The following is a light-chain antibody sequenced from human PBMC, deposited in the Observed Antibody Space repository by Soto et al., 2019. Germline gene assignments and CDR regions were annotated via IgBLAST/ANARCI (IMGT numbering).Light chain of an antibody. CDR2: DVN. Sequence: QSVLTQPASVSGSPGQSITISCTGTSLDVGGYNYVSWYQQDPGKAPKLMIYDVNNRPSGVSNRFSGSKSGNTASLTISGLQADDEAYYYCSSYTSSSTLAVFGGGTKVTVL. J-gene: IGLJ2*01. CDR1: SLDVGGYNY. CDR3: SSYTSSSTLAV. V-gene: IGLV2-14*01.